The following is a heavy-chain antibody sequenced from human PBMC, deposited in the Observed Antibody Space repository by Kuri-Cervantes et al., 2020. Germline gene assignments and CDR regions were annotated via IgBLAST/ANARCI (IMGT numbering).Heavy chain of an antibody. CDR2: IWYDGSNK. Sequence: GGSLRLSCAASGFTFSSYGMHWVRQAPGKGLEWVAVIWYDGSNKYYADSVKGRFTISRDNSKNSLYLQMNSLRAEDTAVYYCASWFGELPVDYWGQGTLVTVSS. V-gene: IGHV3-33*01. D-gene: IGHD3-10*01. J-gene: IGHJ4*02. CDR1: GFTFSSYG. CDR3: ASWFGELPVDY.